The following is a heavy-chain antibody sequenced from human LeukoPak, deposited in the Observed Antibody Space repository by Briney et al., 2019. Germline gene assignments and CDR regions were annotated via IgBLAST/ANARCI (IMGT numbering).Heavy chain of an antibody. D-gene: IGHD1-14*01. CDR3: ARGARKFISPAGY. CDR1: GYTFTSYD. CDR2: MNPNSGNT. Sequence: LWASVKVSCKASGYTFTSYDINWVRQATGQGLEWMGWMNPNSGNTGYAQKFQGRVTMTRNTSISTAYMELSSLRSEDTAVYYCARGARKFISPAGYWGQGTLVTVSS. J-gene: IGHJ4*02. V-gene: IGHV1-8*01.